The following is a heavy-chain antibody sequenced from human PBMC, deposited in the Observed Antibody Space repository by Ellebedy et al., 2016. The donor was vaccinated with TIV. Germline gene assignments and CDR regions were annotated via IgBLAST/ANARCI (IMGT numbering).Heavy chain of an antibody. D-gene: IGHD2-2*01. CDR2: IIPIFGTA. J-gene: IGHJ6*02. CDR3: ARDLCSSTSCYERNYYYYGMDV. Sequence: AASVKVSCKASRGTFSSYAISWVRQAPGQGLEWMGGIIPIFGTANYAQKFQGRVTITADESTSTAYMELSSLRSEDTAVYYCARDLCSSTSCYERNYYYYGMDVWGQGTTVTVSS. V-gene: IGHV1-69*13. CDR1: RGTFSSYA.